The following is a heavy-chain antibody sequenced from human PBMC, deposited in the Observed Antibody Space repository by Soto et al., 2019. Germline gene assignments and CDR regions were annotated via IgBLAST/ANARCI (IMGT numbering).Heavy chain of an antibody. J-gene: IGHJ6*02. Sequence: QVQLVQSGAEVKKPGASVKVSCKASGYTLTSYGISWVRQAPGQGLEWMGWISAYNGNTNYAQKLQGRVTMTTDTSTSTAYMELRSLRSDDTAVYYCARDLMASYGDPLGYYGMDVWGQGTTVTVSS. CDR1: GYTLTSYG. D-gene: IGHD4-17*01. CDR2: ISAYNGNT. V-gene: IGHV1-18*01. CDR3: ARDLMASYGDPLGYYGMDV.